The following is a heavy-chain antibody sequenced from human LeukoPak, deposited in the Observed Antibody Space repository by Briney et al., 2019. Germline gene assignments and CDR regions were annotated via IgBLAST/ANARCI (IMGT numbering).Heavy chain of an antibody. CDR3: ATYTYYDILTGYWEDAFDI. CDR2: ISGSGGST. J-gene: IGHJ3*02. Sequence: GGSLRLSCAASGSTFSSYAMSWVRQAPGKGLEWVSAISGSGGSTYYADSVKGRFTISRDNSKNTLYLQMNSLRAEDTAVYYCATYTYYDILTGYWEDAFDIWGQGTMVTVSS. V-gene: IGHV3-23*01. CDR1: GSTFSSYA. D-gene: IGHD3-9*01.